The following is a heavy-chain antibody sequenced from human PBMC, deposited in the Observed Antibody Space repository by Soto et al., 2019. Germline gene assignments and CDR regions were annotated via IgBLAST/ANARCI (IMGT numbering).Heavy chain of an antibody. J-gene: IGHJ6*03. D-gene: IGHD2-2*01. CDR2: IYYSGST. Sequence: SEILSLTCTVSGGSISSGGYYWSWIRQHPGKGLEWIGYIYYSGSTYYNPSLKSRVTISVDTSKNQFSLKLSSVTAADTAVYYCARDGRYCSSTSCYAYYYMDVWGKGTTVTVSS. CDR1: GGSISSGGYY. CDR3: ARDGRYCSSTSCYAYYYMDV. V-gene: IGHV4-31*03.